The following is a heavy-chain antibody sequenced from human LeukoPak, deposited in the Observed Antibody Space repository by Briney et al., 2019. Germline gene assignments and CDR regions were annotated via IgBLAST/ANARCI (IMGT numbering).Heavy chain of an antibody. J-gene: IGHJ6*03. D-gene: IGHD3-10*01. CDR2: ILPILGRA. Sequence: SVKVSFKASGGTFSSYAISWGRQAPGQGLEWMGGILPILGRANYSQKFQGRVTITTDEYRRKAKMEQRGLRSEDTAVYYWARAGGRVFRGGQPTRDFYYYMDVWGKGTTVTVSS. CDR3: ARAGGRVFRGGQPTRDFYYYMDV. CDR1: GGTFSSYA. V-gene: IGHV1-69*05.